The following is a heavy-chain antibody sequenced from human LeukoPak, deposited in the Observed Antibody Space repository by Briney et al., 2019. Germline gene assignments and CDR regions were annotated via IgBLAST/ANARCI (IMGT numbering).Heavy chain of an antibody. J-gene: IGHJ4*02. V-gene: IGHV3-7*01. CDR3: ARESLLLWFGELSAVLDY. CDR2: IKQDGSEK. CDR1: GFTFSSYW. D-gene: IGHD3-10*01. Sequence: GGSLRLSCAASGFTFSSYWMSWVRQAPGKGLEWVANIKQDGSEKYYVDSVKGRFTISRDNAKNSLYLQMYSLRAEDTAVYYCARESLLLWFGELSAVLDYWGQGTLVTVSS.